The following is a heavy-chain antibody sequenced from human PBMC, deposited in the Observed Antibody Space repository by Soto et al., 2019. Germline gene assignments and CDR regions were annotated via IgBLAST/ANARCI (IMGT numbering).Heavy chain of an antibody. J-gene: IGHJ3*01. V-gene: IGHV3-30*18. Sequence: QVQLVESGGGVVQPGRSLRLSCAASGLTFSRYGMHWVRQAPGKGLERVALISYDGGREYYVDSVKGRFTISRDNSKNTLYLQMNSLRAEDTAVYYCAKGQEWDNGVFDLWGQGTMVTVSS. D-gene: IGHD1-26*01. CDR1: GLTFSRYG. CDR2: ISYDGGRE. CDR3: AKGQEWDNGVFDL.